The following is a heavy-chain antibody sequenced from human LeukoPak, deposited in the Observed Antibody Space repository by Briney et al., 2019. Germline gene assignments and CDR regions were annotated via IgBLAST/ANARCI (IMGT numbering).Heavy chain of an antibody. CDR1: GGSISSYY. Sequence: SETLSLTCTVSGGSISSYYWSWIRQPAGKRLEWIGRIHTSGSTNYNPSLKSRVTMSVDTSKNQFSLKVTSVTAADTAVYYCARAWQWLPLDSWGQGTLVTVSS. CDR3: ARAWQWLPLDS. V-gene: IGHV4-4*07. CDR2: IHTSGST. D-gene: IGHD6-19*01. J-gene: IGHJ4*02.